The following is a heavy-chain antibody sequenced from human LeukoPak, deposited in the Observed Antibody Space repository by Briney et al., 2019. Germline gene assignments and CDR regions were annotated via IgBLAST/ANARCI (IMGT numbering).Heavy chain of an antibody. J-gene: IGHJ2*01. Sequence: PSETLSLTCTVSGGSISSYYWSWIRQPPGKGLEWIGYIYYSGSTNYNPSLKSRVTISVDTSKNQFSLKLSSVTAAGTAVYYCARVHSSGYYVDWYFDLWGRGTLVAVSS. CDR2: IYYSGST. CDR3: ARVHSSGYYVDWYFDL. CDR1: GGSISSYY. D-gene: IGHD3-22*01. V-gene: IGHV4-59*01.